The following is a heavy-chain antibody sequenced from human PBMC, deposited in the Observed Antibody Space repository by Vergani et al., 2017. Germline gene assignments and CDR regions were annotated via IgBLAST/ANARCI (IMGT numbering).Heavy chain of an antibody. CDR1: GFTFSSYW. CDR2: INSDGSST. V-gene: IGHV3-74*01. Sequence: EVQLVESGGGLVQPGGSLRLSCAASGFTFSSYWMHWVRQAPGKGLVWVSRINSDGSSTSYADSLKGRFTISRDNAKNTRYLQMNSLRAEDTAVYYCARGEGGWYVKAFDIWGQGTMVTVSS. D-gene: IGHD6-19*01. J-gene: IGHJ3*02. CDR3: ARGEGGWYVKAFDI.